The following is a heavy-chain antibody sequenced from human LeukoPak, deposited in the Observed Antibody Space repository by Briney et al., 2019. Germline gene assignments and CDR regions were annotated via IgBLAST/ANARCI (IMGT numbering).Heavy chain of an antibody. V-gene: IGHV4-34*01. D-gene: IGHD2-21*02. CDR1: GGSFSGYY. J-gene: IGHJ4*02. CDR2: INHSGST. CDR3: ARITYCGGDCYPGYFDY. Sequence: SETLSLTCAVYGGSFSGYYWSWIRQPPGKGLEWIGEINHSGSTNYNPSLKSRVTISVDTSKNQFSLNLSPVTAADTAVYYCARITYCGGDCYPGYFDYWGQGTLVTVSS.